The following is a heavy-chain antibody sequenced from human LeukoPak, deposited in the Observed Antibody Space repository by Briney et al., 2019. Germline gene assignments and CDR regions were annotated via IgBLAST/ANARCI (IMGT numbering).Heavy chain of an antibody. D-gene: IGHD2-15*01. V-gene: IGHV3-23*01. CDR1: GFTFSSNS. CDR3: AKGYCSGGNCYQYFDY. J-gene: IGHJ4*02. Sequence: GGSLRLSCAASGFTFSSNSMSWVRQAPGKGLEWVSAINYSGDATYYVDSVKGRFTISRDNSKNTLYLQMNSLRAEDTAIYYCAKGYCSGGNCYQYFDYWGQGTLVTAAS. CDR2: INYSGDAT.